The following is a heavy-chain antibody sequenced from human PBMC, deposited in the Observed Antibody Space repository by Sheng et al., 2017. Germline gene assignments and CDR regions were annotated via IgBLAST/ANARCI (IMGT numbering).Heavy chain of an antibody. J-gene: IGHJ3*02. V-gene: IGHV3-53*04. D-gene: IGHD5-12*01. Sequence: EVQLVESGGGLVQPGGSLRLSCAASGFTVSSNYMSWVRQAPGKGLEWVSVIYSGGSTYYADSVKGRFTISRHNSKNTLYLQMNSLRAEDTAVYYCARDRRDGYNYKAFDIWGQGTSGHRLF. CDR2: IYSGGST. CDR3: ARDRRDGYNYKAFDI. CDR1: GFTVSSNY.